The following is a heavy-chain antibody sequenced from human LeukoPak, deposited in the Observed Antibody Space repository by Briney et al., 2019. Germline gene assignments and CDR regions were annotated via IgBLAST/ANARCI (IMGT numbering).Heavy chain of an antibody. Sequence: PGGSLRLSCAASGFIFSCYWMSWVRQAPGKGLEWVANIKEDGREKYYVDSVKGRFIISRDNVKNSLYLQMNSLRAEDTAVYYCARDLISMVRGVMPWRGKSRTRSYYKDVWGKGTTVTISS. V-gene: IGHV3-7*01. CDR1: GFIFSCYW. J-gene: IGHJ6*03. D-gene: IGHD3-10*01. CDR2: IKEDGREK. CDR3: ARDLISMVRGVMPWRGKSRTRSYYKDV.